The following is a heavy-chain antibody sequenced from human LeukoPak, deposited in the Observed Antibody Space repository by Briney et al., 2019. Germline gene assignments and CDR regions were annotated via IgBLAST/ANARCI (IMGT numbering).Heavy chain of an antibody. D-gene: IGHD3-9*01. V-gene: IGHV1-18*01. CDR2: ISGYNTNT. Sequence: ASVKVSCKASGYTFTSYGISSVRQAPGQGREWMEWISGYNTNTIYAEKVQGRVTMTTDTSTSKAYIELGSLRSDATAVFYCARSSRFDWLLYFDSWGQGTLVTVSS. J-gene: IGHJ4*02. CDR1: GYTFTSYG. CDR3: ARSSRFDWLLYFDS.